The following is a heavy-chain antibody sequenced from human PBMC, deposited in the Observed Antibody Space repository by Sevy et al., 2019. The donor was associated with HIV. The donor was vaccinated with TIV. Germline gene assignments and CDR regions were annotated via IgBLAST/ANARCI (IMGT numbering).Heavy chain of an antibody. CDR3: AKDNRPATMSNSSYYYYYGMDL. V-gene: IGHV3-9*01. J-gene: IGHJ6*02. CDR2: ISWNSVSL. CDR1: GFRFSDYA. D-gene: IGHD6-6*01. Sequence: GGSLRLSCAASGFRFSDYAMHWVRQAPGKGLEWVSGISWNSVSLDYADSVKGRFTISRDNAKNSLYLQMNRLRSEDTALYYCAKDNRPATMSNSSYYYYYGMDLWGQGTTVTVSS.